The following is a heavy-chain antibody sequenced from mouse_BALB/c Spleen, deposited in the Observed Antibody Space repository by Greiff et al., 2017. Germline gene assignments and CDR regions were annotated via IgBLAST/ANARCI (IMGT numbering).Heavy chain of an antibody. CDR2: INPSNGGT. CDR3: TRNYGSSSWFAY. D-gene: IGHD1-1*01. V-gene: IGHV1S81*02. CDR1: GYTFTSYY. J-gene: IGHJ3*01. Sequence: VQLQQSGAELVKPGASVKLSCKASGYTFTSYYMYWVKQRPGQGLEWIGEINPSNGGTNFNEKFKSKATLTVDKSSSTAYMQLSSLTSEDSAVYYGTRNYGSSSWFAYWGQGTLVTVSA.